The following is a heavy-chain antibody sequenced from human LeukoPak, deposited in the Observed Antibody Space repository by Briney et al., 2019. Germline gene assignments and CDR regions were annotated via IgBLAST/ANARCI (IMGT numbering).Heavy chain of an antibody. CDR3: VRELSGSGNVYYFDH. CDR1: GLTFSSHS. J-gene: IGHJ4*02. CDR2: ITSTSSYI. V-gene: IGHV3-21*01. D-gene: IGHD6-19*01. Sequence: GGSLRLSCAASGLTFSSHSFNWVRQAPGKGLEWVSSITSTSSYIWYADSVKGRFTFSRDNAQNSLYLQMNSLRVEDTAVYYCVRELSGSGNVYYFDHWGQGTLVTVSP.